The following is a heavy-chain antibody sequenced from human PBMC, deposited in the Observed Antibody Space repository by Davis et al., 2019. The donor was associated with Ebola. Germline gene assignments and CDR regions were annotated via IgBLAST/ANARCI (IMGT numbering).Heavy chain of an antibody. Sequence: SVKVSCKASGGTFSSYAISWVRQAPGQGLEWMGGIIPIFGTANYAQKLQGRVTMTTDTSTSTAYMELRSLRSDDTAVYYCAREDAYSNYVGAGGYFDYWGQGTLVTVSS. J-gene: IGHJ4*02. D-gene: IGHD4-11*01. CDR1: GGTFSSYA. V-gene: IGHV1-69*05. CDR3: AREDAYSNYVGAGGYFDY. CDR2: IIPIFGTA.